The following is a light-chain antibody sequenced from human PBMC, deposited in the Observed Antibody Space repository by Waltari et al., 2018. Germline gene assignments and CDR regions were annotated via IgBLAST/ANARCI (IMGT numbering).Light chain of an antibody. CDR1: SSDVGRYNY. Sequence: QSALTQPPSASGSPGQSITISCPGTSSDVGRYNYVSWYQHHPGKAPKRIIFDVTERPSGVPDLFSGSKSGNTASLTVSGLQAEDEADYYCCSYAGTTDVILFGGGTKLTVL. J-gene: IGLJ2*01. CDR2: DVT. CDR3: CSYAGTTDVIL. V-gene: IGLV2-8*01.